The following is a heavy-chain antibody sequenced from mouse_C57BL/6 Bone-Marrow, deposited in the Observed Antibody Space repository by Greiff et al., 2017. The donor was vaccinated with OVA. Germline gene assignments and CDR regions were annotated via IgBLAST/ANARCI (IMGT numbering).Heavy chain of an antibody. J-gene: IGHJ4*01. CDR2: ISYDGSN. V-gene: IGHV3-6*01. Sequence: ESGPGLVKPSQSLSLTCSVTGYSITSGYYWNWIRQFPGNKLEWMGYISYDGSNNYNPSLKTRISITRDTSKNQFFLKLNSVTTEDTATYYCARGGPSAMDYWGQGTSVTVSS. CDR1: GYSITSGYY. CDR3: ARGGPSAMDY.